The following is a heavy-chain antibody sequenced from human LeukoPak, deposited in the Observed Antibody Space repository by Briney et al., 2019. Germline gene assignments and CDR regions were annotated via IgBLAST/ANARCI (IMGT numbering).Heavy chain of an antibody. V-gene: IGHV3-9*01. D-gene: IGHD3-10*01. J-gene: IGHJ6*03. Sequence: GESPRLSCAASGFTFDDYAMHWVRQAPGKGLEWVSGISWNSGSIGYADSVKGRFTISRDNAKNSLYLQMNSLRAEDTALYYCAKPMVRGVIIRNYMDVWGKGTTVTISS. CDR2: ISWNSGSI. CDR1: GFTFDDYA. CDR3: AKPMVRGVIIRNYMDV.